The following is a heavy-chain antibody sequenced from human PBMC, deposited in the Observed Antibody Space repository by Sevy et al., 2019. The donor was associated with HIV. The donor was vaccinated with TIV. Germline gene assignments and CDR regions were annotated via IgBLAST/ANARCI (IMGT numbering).Heavy chain of an antibody. J-gene: IGHJ2*01. D-gene: IGHD1-26*01. Sequence: SETLSLTCTVSGGSISSSYYYWGWLRQPPGKGLEWIDSFYYSRSTYYNPSLKSRVTISVDTSKNQFSLNLSSVTAADTAVYYCARHRPQLELGGWYFDLWGRGTLVTVSS. CDR3: ARHRPQLELGGWYFDL. V-gene: IGHV4-39*01. CDR1: GGSISSSYYY. CDR2: FYYSRST.